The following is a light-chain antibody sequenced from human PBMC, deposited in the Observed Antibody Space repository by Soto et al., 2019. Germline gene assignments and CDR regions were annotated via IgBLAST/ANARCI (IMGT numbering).Light chain of an antibody. Sequence: DIVLTQSPGTLSLSPGERATLSCRASRTLSINSLAWYQQKPGQAPRLLIYAASTRATDIPERFSGSGSGTDFTLSISSLEPDDFALYYCQQYDASPLTFGPGTKVDIK. CDR3: QQYDASPLT. CDR2: AAS. CDR1: RTLSINS. V-gene: IGKV3-20*01. J-gene: IGKJ3*01.